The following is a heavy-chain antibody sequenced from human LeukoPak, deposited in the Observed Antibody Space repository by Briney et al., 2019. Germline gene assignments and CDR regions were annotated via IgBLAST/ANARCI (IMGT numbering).Heavy chain of an antibody. Sequence: PGGSLRLSCAASGFTFSSYGMNWVRQAPGKGLEWISYISGSSSAIYYADSVKGRLTISRDNAKNSLSLQMNSLRAEDTAVYYCATYSGYDRIFDHWGQGTLVTASS. CDR3: ATYSGYDRIFDH. V-gene: IGHV3-48*01. CDR2: ISGSSSAI. J-gene: IGHJ4*02. D-gene: IGHD5-12*01. CDR1: GFTFSSYG.